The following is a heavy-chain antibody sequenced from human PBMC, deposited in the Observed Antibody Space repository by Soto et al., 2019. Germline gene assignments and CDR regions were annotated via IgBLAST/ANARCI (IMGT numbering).Heavy chain of an antibody. CDR3: ASSNYDILTGYYLLDFYY. J-gene: IGHJ4*02. V-gene: IGHV4-39*01. Sequence: SETLSLICTIYGGSISSSSSYWGGIRQPPGKGLEWIGSIYYSGSAYYTPSLKSRVTISVDTSKNQFSLKLSSVTAADTAVYYCASSNYDILTGYYLLDFYYWGQGTLVTVSS. CDR1: GGSISSSSSY. CDR2: IYYSGSA. D-gene: IGHD3-9*01.